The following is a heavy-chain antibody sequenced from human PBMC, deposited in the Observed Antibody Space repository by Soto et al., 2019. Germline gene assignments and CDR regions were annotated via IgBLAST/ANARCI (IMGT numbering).Heavy chain of an antibody. Sequence: EVQLVESGGGLVQPGGSLRLSCAASGFTFSSYWMSWVRQAPGKGLEWVANIKQDGREKYYVDSVKGRFTISRDNAKNSLYLQMNSLRAEDTAVYYCARSGIMITFGGVIVYDAFDIWGQGTMVTVSS. CDR3: ARSGIMITFGGVIVYDAFDI. J-gene: IGHJ3*02. V-gene: IGHV3-7*01. D-gene: IGHD3-16*02. CDR1: GFTFSSYW. CDR2: IKQDGREK.